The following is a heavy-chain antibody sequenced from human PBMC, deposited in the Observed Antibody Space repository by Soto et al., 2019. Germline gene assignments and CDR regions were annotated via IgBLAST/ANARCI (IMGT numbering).Heavy chain of an antibody. V-gene: IGHV3-30-3*01. CDR1: GFSFSNYV. J-gene: IGHJ6*02. CDR2: ISFDGSDT. Sequence: LRLSCAASGFSFSNYVFHWVRQAPGRGLEWVAVISFDGSDTYYADSVKGRFTISRDNSKNTMFLQMNSLRPEDTAVYYCARDEHASGWYGFYFYHYGMDVWGQGTTVTVSS. D-gene: IGHD6-19*01. CDR3: ARDEHASGWYGFYFYHYGMDV.